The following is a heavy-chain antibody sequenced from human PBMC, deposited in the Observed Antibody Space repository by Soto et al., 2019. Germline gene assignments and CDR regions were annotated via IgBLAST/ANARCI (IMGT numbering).Heavy chain of an antibody. CDR3: AHRRGSGGPFDY. CDR1: GFSLSTSGVG. J-gene: IGHJ4*02. V-gene: IGHV2-5*01. D-gene: IGHD6-19*01. Sequence: QITLKESGPTLVKPTQTLTLTYTFSGFSLSTSGVGVGWIRQPPGKALEWLALIYWNDDKRYSPSLKSRLTITKDTSKNQVVLTMTNMDPVDTATYYCAHRRGSGGPFDYWGQGTLVTVSS. CDR2: IYWNDDK.